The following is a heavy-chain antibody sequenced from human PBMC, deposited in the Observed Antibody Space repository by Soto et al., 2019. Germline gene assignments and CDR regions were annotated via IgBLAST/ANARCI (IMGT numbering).Heavy chain of an antibody. CDR2: ISYDGSNK. CDR1: GFTFSSDG. CDR3: AKVGYGDSLTLPFDY. J-gene: IGHJ4*02. V-gene: IGHV3-30*18. D-gene: IGHD4-17*01. Sequence: QVQLVESGGGVVQPGRSLRLSCAASGFTFSSDGMHWVRQAPGKGLEWVAVISYDGSNKYYADSVKGRFTISRDNSKNTLYLQMNSLRAEDTAVYYCAKVGYGDSLTLPFDYWGQGTLVTVSS.